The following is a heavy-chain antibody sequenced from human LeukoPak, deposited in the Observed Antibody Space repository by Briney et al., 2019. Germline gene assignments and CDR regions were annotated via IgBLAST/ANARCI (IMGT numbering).Heavy chain of an antibody. CDR1: GFTFSSYA. J-gene: IGHJ4*02. Sequence: PGGSLRLSCAASGFTFSSYAMHWVRQAPGKGLEWVAVISYDGSNKYYADSVKGRFTISRDNSKNTLYLQMNSLRAEDTAVYYCARGHCSGGSCYFDYWGQGTLVTVSS. V-gene: IGHV3-30-3*01. CDR3: ARGHCSGGSCYFDY. CDR2: ISYDGSNK. D-gene: IGHD2-15*01.